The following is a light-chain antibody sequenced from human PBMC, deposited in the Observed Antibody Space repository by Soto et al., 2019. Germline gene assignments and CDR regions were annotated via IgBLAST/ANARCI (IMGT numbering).Light chain of an antibody. CDR2: SND. V-gene: IGLV1-40*01. J-gene: IGLJ3*02. CDR1: STNIGAGYG. CDR3: AAWDDSLSLMV. Sequence: QSVLTQPPSVSGAPGQRVSISCTGSSTNIGAGYGVHWYQQRPGTAPKLLIYSNDQRPSGVPDRFSGSKSGTSASLAISGLQSEDEADYSCAAWDDSLSLMVFGGRTKLTVL.